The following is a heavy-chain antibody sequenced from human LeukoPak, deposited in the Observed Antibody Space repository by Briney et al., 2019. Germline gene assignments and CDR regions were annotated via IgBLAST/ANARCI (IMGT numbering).Heavy chain of an antibody. CDR3: ARGYCSGGSCLDAIDY. CDR2: IIPILGIA. CDR1: GGTFSSYA. D-gene: IGHD2-15*01. V-gene: IGHV1-69*04. Sequence: SVKVSCKASGGTFSSYAISWVRQAPGQGLEWMGRIIPILGIANYAQKFQGRVTITADKSTSTAYMELSSLRSEDTAVYYCARGYCSGGSCLDAIDYWGQGTLVTVSS. J-gene: IGHJ4*02.